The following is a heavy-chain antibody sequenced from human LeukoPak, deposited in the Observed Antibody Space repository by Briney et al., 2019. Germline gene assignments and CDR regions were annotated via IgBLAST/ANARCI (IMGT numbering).Heavy chain of an antibody. D-gene: IGHD3-22*01. CDR2: INQDGREK. J-gene: IGHJ4*02. CDR3: AREVRGGHYDSSGPFDY. V-gene: IGHV3-7*01. CDR1: GFIFRNYW. Sequence: GGSLRLSCAASGFIFRNYWMSWVRQAPGKGLEWVAIINQDGREKHYVDSVKGRFTISRDNAKNSLYLQMNSLRAEDTAVYYCAREVRGGHYDSSGPFDYWGQGTLVTVSS.